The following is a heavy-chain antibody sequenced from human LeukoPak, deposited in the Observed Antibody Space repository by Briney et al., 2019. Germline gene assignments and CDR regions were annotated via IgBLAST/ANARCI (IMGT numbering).Heavy chain of an antibody. CDR3: AKDLSLGELSSFDY. CDR1: GLTFSSSW. Sequence: GGSLRLSCAASGLTFSSSWMTWVRQAPGKGLEWVANIKPDGSEKYYVDSVKGRFTISRDNAKNSLYLQMNSLRAEDTALYYCAKDLSLGELSSFDYWGQGTLVTVSS. CDR2: IKPDGSEK. J-gene: IGHJ4*02. V-gene: IGHV3-7*03. D-gene: IGHD3-16*02.